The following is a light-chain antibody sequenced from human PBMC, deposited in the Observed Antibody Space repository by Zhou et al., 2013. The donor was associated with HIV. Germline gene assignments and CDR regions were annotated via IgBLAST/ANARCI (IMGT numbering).Light chain of an antibody. V-gene: IGKV3-15*01. CDR3: QQYNDWPLT. CDR1: QSVSSN. CDR2: GAS. Sequence: EIVLTQSPATLSVSPGERATLSCRASQSVSSNLAWYQQKPGQAPRLLIYGASTRATGISARFSGSGSGTEFTPTISSLQSEDFAVYYCQQYNDWPLTFGGGTKVEIQ. J-gene: IGKJ4*01.